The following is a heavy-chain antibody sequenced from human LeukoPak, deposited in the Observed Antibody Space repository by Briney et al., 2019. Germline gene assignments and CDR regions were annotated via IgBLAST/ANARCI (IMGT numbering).Heavy chain of an antibody. V-gene: IGHV3-15*01. CDR1: GFTFNNAR. Sequence: GGSLRLSCAASGFTFNNARISWVRQAPGKGLEWVGRIKTKTDGGTADYAAPLKGRFTISRDDSKNTLYLQMNSLKTEDTAVYYCTTGYCSGSSCWSLGYWGQGTLVTVSS. CDR2: IKTKTDGGTA. J-gene: IGHJ4*02. CDR3: TTGYCSGSSCWSLGY. D-gene: IGHD2-15*01.